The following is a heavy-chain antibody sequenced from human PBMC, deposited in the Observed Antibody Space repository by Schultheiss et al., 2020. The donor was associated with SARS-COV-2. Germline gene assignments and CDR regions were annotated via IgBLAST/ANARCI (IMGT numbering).Heavy chain of an antibody. J-gene: IGHJ2*01. CDR1: GYTFTAYY. CDR3: ARDEASGVASIYWSNWYFYL. D-gene: IGHD5-12*01. Sequence: ASVKVSCKASGYTFTAYYIHWVRQAPGHGLEWMGWINPNSGDTNYAQKFQGRVTMTRDTSISTAYMELSRLRSDDTAVYYCARDEASGVASIYWSNWYFYLWGRGTRVTVSS. CDR2: INPNSGDT. V-gene: IGHV1-2*02.